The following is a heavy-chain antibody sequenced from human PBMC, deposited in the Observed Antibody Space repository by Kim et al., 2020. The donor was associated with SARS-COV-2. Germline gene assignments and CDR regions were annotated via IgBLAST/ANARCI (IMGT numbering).Heavy chain of an antibody. Sequence: ASVKVSCKASGYTFTSYAMHWVRQAPGQRLEWMGWINAGNGNTKYSQKFQGRVTITRDTSASTAYMELSSLRSEDTAVYYCARDRMGKYYYYGMDVWGQGTTVTVSS. CDR1: GYTFTSYA. CDR3: ARDRMGKYYYYGMDV. D-gene: IGHD1-26*01. CDR2: INAGNGNT. J-gene: IGHJ6*02. V-gene: IGHV1-3*01.